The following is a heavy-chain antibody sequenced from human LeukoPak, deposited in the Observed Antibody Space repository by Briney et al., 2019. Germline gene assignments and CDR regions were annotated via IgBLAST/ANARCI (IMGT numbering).Heavy chain of an antibody. CDR1: GFTFSSYA. V-gene: IGHV3-23*01. Sequence: QSGGSLRLSCAPSGFTFSSYAMSWVRQAPGKGLEWVSAISGSGGSTYYPDPVKGRFTISRDNSKNTLYLQMNSLRAEDTAVYYCAKDSRIAAAGVFDYWGQGTLVTVSS. CDR2: ISGSGGST. J-gene: IGHJ4*02. CDR3: AKDSRIAAAGVFDY. D-gene: IGHD6-13*01.